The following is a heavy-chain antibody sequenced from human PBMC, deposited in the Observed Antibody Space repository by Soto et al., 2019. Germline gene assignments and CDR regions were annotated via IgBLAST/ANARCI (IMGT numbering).Heavy chain of an antibody. J-gene: IGHJ6*02. Sequence: EVQLLESGGGLVQPGGSLRLSCAASGFTFSSYAMSWVRQAPGKGLEWVSTISGSGDSTYYADSVKGRFTISRDNSKNTLFLQMNCLRAEDTALYYCAKCSGWTSPDVWGQGTTVTVSS. CDR3: AKCSGWTSPDV. V-gene: IGHV3-23*01. CDR1: GFTFSSYA. D-gene: IGHD6-19*01. CDR2: ISGSGDST.